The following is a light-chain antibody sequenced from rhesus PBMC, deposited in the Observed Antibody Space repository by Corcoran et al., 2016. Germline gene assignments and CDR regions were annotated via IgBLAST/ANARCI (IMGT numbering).Light chain of an antibody. V-gene: IGLV1-64*01. Sequence: QSVVTQPPSVSGAPGQKVTMSCTGTKSNIGNYDVHWYQQLPGSAPKLLIYDNNKRPSGTSDRFSGSKSGTSASLAITGLQAEDEADYYCQSYYSSLRSHVFGSGTKLTVL. CDR3: QSYYSSLRSHV. J-gene: IGLJ6*01. CDR2: DNN. CDR1: KSNIGNYD.